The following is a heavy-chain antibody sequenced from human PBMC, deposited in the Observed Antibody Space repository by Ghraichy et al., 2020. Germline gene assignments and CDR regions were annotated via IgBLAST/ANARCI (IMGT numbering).Heavy chain of an antibody. Sequence: GESLNNSCAVSGFTFSSYAMYWVRQAPGKGLEWVSSISSSSTYIYYAESVKGRFTISRDNAKNSLSLQMNSLRAEDTAVYYCARDRICGGDCYDWFDPWGQGTLVTVSS. V-gene: IGHV3-21*01. J-gene: IGHJ5*02. CDR2: ISSSSTYI. CDR3: ARDRICGGDCYDWFDP. CDR1: GFTFSSYA. D-gene: IGHD2-21*02.